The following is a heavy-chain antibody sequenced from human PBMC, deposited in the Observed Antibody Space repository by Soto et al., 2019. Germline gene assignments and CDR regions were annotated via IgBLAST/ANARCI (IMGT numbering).Heavy chain of an antibody. CDR1: GGTFSSYT. D-gene: IGHD3-10*01. V-gene: IGHV1-69*04. J-gene: IGHJ6*02. CDR3: AREGGAPYYYYGMDV. Sequence: SVKVSCKASGGTFSSYTISWVRQAPGQGLEWMGRIIPILGIANYAQKFQGRVTITADKSTSTAYMELSSLRSDDTAVYYCAREGGAPYYYYGMDVWGQGTPVTVSS. CDR2: IIPILGIA.